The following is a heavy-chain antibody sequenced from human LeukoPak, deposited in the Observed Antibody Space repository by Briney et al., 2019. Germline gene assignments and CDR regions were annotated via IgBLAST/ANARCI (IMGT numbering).Heavy chain of an antibody. Sequence: SETLSLTCTVSGGSISSFSYYWGWIRQPPGKGLEWIGSIYYDGSTYFNPSLKTRVTISFDTSRNQFSLRLSSVTAADTAVYSCARRATSGWFDPWGQGTLVTVSS. CDR3: ARRATSGWFDP. V-gene: IGHV4-39*01. D-gene: IGHD1-26*01. CDR1: GGSISSFSYY. CDR2: IYYDGST. J-gene: IGHJ5*02.